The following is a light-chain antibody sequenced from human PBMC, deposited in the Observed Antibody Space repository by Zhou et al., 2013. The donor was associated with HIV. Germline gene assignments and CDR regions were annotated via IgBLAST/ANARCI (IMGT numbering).Light chain of an antibody. CDR2: DVN. CDR1: SSDIGGYNF. V-gene: IGLV2-14*03. Sequence: QSVLTQPPSVSGAPGQRVTISCTGTSSDIGGYNFVSWYQHHPGKTPKLMIYDVNKRPSGVSNRFSGSKSGNTASLTISGLQADDEADYYCSSYTTSSLLFGGGTKLTVL. J-gene: IGLJ2*01. CDR3: SSYTTSSLL.